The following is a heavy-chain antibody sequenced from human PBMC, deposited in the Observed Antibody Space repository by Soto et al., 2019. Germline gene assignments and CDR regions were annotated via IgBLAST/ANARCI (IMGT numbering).Heavy chain of an antibody. J-gene: IGHJ5*02. V-gene: IGHV5-51*01. Sequence: GESLKISCKGSGYSFTSYWIGWVRQMPGKGLEGMGIIYPGDSDSTYSPSFQGKGTISADKFISPAYLRSSSLKASHTAMYSCARISCSRTSCSPPTPGPNWFDPWGQGTLFAVAS. CDR3: ARISCSRTSCSPPTPGPNWFDP. D-gene: IGHD2-2*01. CDR1: GYSFTSYW. CDR2: IYPGDSDS.